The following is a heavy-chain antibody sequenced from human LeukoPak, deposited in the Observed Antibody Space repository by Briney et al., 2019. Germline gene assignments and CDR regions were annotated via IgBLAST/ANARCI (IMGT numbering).Heavy chain of an antibody. CDR1: GFTFSDYY. Sequence: PGGSLRLSCAASGFTFSDYYMSWIRQAPGKGLEWVSYISSSGSTIYYADSVKGRFTISRDNAKNSLYLQMNSLRAEDTAVYYCAKTRVVPAAGFDPWGQGTLVTVSS. J-gene: IGHJ5*02. CDR3: AKTRVVPAAGFDP. CDR2: ISSSGSTI. D-gene: IGHD2-2*01. V-gene: IGHV3-11*01.